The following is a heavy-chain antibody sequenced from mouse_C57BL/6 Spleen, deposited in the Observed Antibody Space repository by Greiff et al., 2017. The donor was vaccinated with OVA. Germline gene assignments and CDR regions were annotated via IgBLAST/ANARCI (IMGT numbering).Heavy chain of an antibody. V-gene: IGHV1-22*01. CDR3: ARRGYGSGHYFDY. CDR2: INPNNGGT. J-gene: IGHJ2*01. D-gene: IGHD1-1*01. Sequence: VQLQQSGPELVKPGASVKMSCKASGYTFTDYNMHWVKQSHGKSLEWIGYINPNNGGTSYNQKFKGKATLTVTKSSSTAYMELRSLTSEDSAVYYCARRGYGSGHYFDYWGQGTTLTVSS. CDR1: GYTFTDYN.